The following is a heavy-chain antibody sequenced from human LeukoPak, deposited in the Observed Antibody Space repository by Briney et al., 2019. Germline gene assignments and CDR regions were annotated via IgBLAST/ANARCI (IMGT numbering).Heavy chain of an antibody. J-gene: IGHJ6*02. CDR1: GYTFTSYD. CDR3: ARGRITIFGVVIHGMDV. V-gene: IGHV1-8*01. D-gene: IGHD3-3*01. Sequence: ASVKVSCKASGYTFTSYDINWVRQATGQGLEWMGWMNPNSGNTGYAQKFQGRVTMTRNTSISTAYTELSSLRSEDTAVYYCARGRITIFGVVIHGMDVWGQGTTVTVSS. CDR2: MNPNSGNT.